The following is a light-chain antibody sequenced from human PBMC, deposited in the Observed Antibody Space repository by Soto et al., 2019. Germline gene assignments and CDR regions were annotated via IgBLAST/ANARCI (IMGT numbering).Light chain of an antibody. Sequence: LCTLSTSRWETVPIKIRASQSISSWLAWYQQKPGKAPKLLIYDASSLESGVPSRFCGSGSGTEFGLPFSNLQSAAFATYDGQWYATYGTFGLGTKVDIK. V-gene: IGKV1-5*01. CDR1: QSISSW. J-gene: IGKJ1*01. CDR3: QWYATYGT. CDR2: DAS.